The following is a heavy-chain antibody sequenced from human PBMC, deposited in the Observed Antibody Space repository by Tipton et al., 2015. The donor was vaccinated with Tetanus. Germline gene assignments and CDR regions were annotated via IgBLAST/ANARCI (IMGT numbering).Heavy chain of an antibody. V-gene: IGHV4-30-4*01. CDR3: ARQEPPRRFFYDSTGSSG. Sequence: TLSLTCTVSGDSVSTGNFYWSWIRQPPGKGLEWIAFIHHSGLAFSKPSLKSRVSISIDTSQNQFSLRLTSVTAADTAVYYCARQEPPRRFFYDSTGSSGWGQGTLVIVSS. CDR2: IHHSGLA. D-gene: IGHD3-22*01. J-gene: IGHJ4*02. CDR1: GDSVSTGNFY.